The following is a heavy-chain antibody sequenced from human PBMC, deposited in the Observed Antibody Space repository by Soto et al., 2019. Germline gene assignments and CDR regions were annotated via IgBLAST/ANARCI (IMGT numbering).Heavy chain of an antibody. J-gene: IGHJ4*02. V-gene: IGHV5-51*01. D-gene: IGHD3-3*01. CDR3: ARGGVSTRTFDY. CDR1: GYNFAGYW. CDR2: IYPSDSDT. Sequence: GESLKISCKGSGYNFAGYWIAWVRQMPGKGLELMGIIYPSDSDTRYRPSFQGQVTISADKSISSAKLQWSSLRASDIAMYYCARGGVSTRTFDYWGQGTPVTVAS.